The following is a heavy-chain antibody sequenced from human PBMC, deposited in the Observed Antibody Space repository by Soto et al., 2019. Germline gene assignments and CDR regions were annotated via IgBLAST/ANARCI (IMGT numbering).Heavy chain of an antibody. CDR3: ARDPYGDYTAGYYGMDV. J-gene: IGHJ6*02. CDR2: IIPIFGTA. V-gene: IGHV1-69*13. Sequence: GPPVKVSCKASGGTFSSYAISWVRQAPGQGLEWMGGIIPIFGTANYAQKFQGRVTITADESTSTAYMELSSLRSEDTAVYYCARDPYGDYTAGYYGMDVWGQGTTVTVSS. D-gene: IGHD4-17*01. CDR1: GGTFSSYA.